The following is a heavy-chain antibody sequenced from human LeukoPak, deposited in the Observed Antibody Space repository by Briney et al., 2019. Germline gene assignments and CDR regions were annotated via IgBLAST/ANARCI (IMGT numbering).Heavy chain of an antibody. CDR1: GGSFSGYY. V-gene: IGHV4-34*01. J-gene: IGHJ6*03. CDR2: INHSGST. Sequence: PSETLSLTCAVYGGSFSGYYWSWIRQPPGKGLEWIGEINHSGSTNYNPSLKSRVTISVDTSKNQFSLKLSSVTAADTAVYYCARVCGLGSSGWYTNHYYYYMDVWGKGTTVTVSS. CDR3: ARVCGLGSSGWYTNHYYYYMDV. D-gene: IGHD6-19*01.